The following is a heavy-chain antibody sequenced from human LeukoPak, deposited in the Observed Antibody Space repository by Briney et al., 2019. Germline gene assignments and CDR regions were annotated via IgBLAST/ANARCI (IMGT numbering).Heavy chain of an antibody. V-gene: IGHV3-53*01. J-gene: IGHJ4*02. CDR2: IHSGGNT. Sequence: GGSLRLSCAASGFTFSSYGMHWVRQAPGKGLEWVSVIHSGGNTYYADSVKGRFTISRDNSKNTLFLQMNSLRAEDTAVYYCARDRDVGSGYFDYWGQGTLVTVSS. CDR1: GFTFSSYG. CDR3: ARDRDVGSGYFDY. D-gene: IGHD1-26*01.